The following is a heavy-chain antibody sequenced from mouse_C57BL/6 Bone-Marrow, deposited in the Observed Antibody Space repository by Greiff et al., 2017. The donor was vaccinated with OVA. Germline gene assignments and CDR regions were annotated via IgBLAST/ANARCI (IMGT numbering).Heavy chain of an antibody. V-gene: IGHV5-6*01. D-gene: IGHD2-1*01. J-gene: IGHJ3*01. CDR1: GFTFSSYG. CDR3: ARHPLLSTTY. Sequence: EVQLVESGGDLVKPGGSLKLSCAASGFTFSSYGMSWVRQTPDKRLEWVATISSGGSYTYYPDSVKGRFTISRDNAKNTLYLQMSSLKSEDTAMYYCARHPLLSTTYWGQGTLVTVSA. CDR2: ISSGGSYT.